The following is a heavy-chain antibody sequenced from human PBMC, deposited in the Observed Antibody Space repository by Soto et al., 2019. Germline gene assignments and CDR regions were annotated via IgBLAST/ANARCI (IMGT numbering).Heavy chain of an antibody. CDR1: GFTFSSYG. D-gene: IGHD3-22*01. J-gene: IGHJ3*02. V-gene: IGHV3-30*18. Sequence: QVQLVESGGGVVQPGRSLRLSCAASGFTFSSYGMHWVRQAPGKGLEWVAVISYDGSNKYYADSVKGRFTISRDNSKNTLYLQMNSLRAEDTAVYYCAKDFLSSCYPVQDDAFDIWGQGTMVTVSS. CDR3: AKDFLSSCYPVQDDAFDI. CDR2: ISYDGSNK.